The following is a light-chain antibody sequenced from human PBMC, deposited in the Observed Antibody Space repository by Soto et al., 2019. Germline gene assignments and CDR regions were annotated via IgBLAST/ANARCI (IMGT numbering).Light chain of an antibody. V-gene: IGKV2-28*01. CDR2: LGS. CDR1: QSLLHSNGYNY. J-gene: IGKJ5*01. CDR3: MQNTHWPIT. Sequence: DLVLNYSPLSLPVTPGEPASISCRSSQSLLHSNGYNYLDWYLQKPGQSPQLLIYLGSNRASGVPDRFSGSGSGTDFTLKISSVEADDVAVYYCMQNTHWPITFGQGTRLEIK.